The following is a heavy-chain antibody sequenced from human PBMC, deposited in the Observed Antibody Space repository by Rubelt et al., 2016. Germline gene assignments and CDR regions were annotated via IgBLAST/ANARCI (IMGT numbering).Heavy chain of an antibody. CDR3: AKVRTGTTALTYYYYGMDV. CDR2: IRDDRSNK. V-gene: IGHV3-30*02. Sequence: WVAFIRDDRSNKYYADSVKGRFTISRDNSKNTLYLQMNSLRAEDTAVYYCAKVRTGTTALTYYYYGMDVWGQGTKVTVSS. J-gene: IGHJ6*02. D-gene: IGHD1-1*01.